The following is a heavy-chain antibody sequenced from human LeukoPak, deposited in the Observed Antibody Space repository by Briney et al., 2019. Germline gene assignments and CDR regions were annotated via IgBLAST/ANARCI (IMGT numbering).Heavy chain of an antibody. CDR1: GFTFSSYA. J-gene: IGHJ4*02. D-gene: IGHD5-18*01. CDR3: ARDLGGYSYGYLDY. CDR2: ISYDGSNK. V-gene: IGHV3-30*04. Sequence: PGGSLRLSCAASGFTFSSYAMHWVRQAPGKGLEWVAVISYDGSNKYYADSVKGRFTISRDNSKNTLYLQMNSLRAEDTAVDYCARDLGGYSYGYLDYWGQGTLVTVSS.